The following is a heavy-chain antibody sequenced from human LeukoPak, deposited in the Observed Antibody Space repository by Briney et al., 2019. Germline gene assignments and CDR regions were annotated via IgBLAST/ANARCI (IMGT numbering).Heavy chain of an antibody. Sequence: SETLSLTCTVSGGSISSHYWSWVRQPPGKGLEWIGYIYYSGSTNYNPSLKSRVTISADTSKNQFSLKLSSVTAADTAVYYCAKAAAGLHYYYYMDVWGKGTTVTVSS. CDR3: AKAAAGLHYYYYMDV. J-gene: IGHJ6*03. CDR2: IYYSGST. D-gene: IGHD6-13*01. V-gene: IGHV4-59*11. CDR1: GGSISSHY.